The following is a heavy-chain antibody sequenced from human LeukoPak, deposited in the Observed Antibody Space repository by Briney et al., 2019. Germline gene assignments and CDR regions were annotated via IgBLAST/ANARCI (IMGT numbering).Heavy chain of an antibody. V-gene: IGHV4-59*08. CDR2: IYYSGST. Sequence: SSETPSLTCTVSGGSISSYYWSWIRQPPGKGLEWIGYIYYSGSTNYNPSLKSRVTISVDTSKNQFSLKLSSVTAADTAVYYCARQSAGGSYVQHWGQGTLVTVSS. D-gene: IGHD1-26*01. CDR1: GGSISSYY. CDR3: ARQSAGGSYVQH. J-gene: IGHJ1*01.